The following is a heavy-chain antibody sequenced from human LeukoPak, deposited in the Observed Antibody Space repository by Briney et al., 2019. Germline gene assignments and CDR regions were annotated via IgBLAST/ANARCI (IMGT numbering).Heavy chain of an antibody. V-gene: IGHV3-48*03. CDR2: ISTSGSTI. D-gene: IGHD1/OR15-1a*01. CDR1: GSTFSSYE. Sequence: GGSLRLSCAASGSTFSSYEMNWVRQAPGRGLEWVSYISTSGSTIYYADSVKGRFTISRDNAKNSLYLQMNSLRAEDTAIYYCARETRTLGDAFDIWGQGTMVTVSS. J-gene: IGHJ3*02. CDR3: ARETRTLGDAFDI.